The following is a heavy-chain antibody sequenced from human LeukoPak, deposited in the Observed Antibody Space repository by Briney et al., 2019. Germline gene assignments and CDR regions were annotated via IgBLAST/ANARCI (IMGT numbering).Heavy chain of an antibody. Sequence: PGGSLRLSCAASGFTFSDYYMSWIRQAPGKGLEWVAYISSSGSTIYYAGSVKGRFTISRDNAKNSLYLQMNSLRAEDTAVYYCAKEGCSGGSCYSYYYYMDGWGKGTTVTVSS. CDR3: AKEGCSGGSCYSYYYYMDG. D-gene: IGHD2-15*01. CDR1: GFTFSDYY. CDR2: ISSSGSTI. J-gene: IGHJ6*03. V-gene: IGHV3-11*01.